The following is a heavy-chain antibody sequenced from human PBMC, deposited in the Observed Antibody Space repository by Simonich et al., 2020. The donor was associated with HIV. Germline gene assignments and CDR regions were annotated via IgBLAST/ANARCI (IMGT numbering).Heavy chain of an antibody. Sequence: QLQLQESGPGLVKPSETLSLTCTVSGGSISSGYYWGWIRQPPGKGLEWIGNIYHSGITYYHPSLQSRVTMSADTSKNQFSLKLSSVTAADTAVYYCAGTGPLLDFWGQGTLVTVSS. J-gene: IGHJ4*02. CDR3: AGTGPLLDF. CDR2: IYHSGIT. CDR1: GGSISSGYY. V-gene: IGHV4-38-2*02. D-gene: IGHD7-27*01.